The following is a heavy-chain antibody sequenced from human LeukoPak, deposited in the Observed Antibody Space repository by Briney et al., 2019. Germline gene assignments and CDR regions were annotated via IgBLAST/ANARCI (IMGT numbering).Heavy chain of an antibody. Sequence: WETQSLTCTVSGGSISSYYWTWIRQPAGKGLEWIGRILNGGSANYNPSLKSRLTMSVDTSKNQFSLKLNSVTAADTAVYYCTRGSMGGSGSYYKDYYYGMDVWGQGTTVTVS. CDR1: GGSISSYY. CDR2: ILNGGSA. D-gene: IGHD3-10*01. J-gene: IGHJ6*02. V-gene: IGHV4-4*07. CDR3: TRGSMGGSGSYYKDYYYGMDV.